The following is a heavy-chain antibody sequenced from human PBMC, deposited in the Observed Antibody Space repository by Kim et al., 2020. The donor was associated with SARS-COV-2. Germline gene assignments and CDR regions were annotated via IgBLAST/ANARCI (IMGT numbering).Heavy chain of an antibody. CDR2: T. J-gene: IGHJ5*01. CDR3: AKGYSANWFDS. V-gene: IGHV3-74*01. D-gene: IGHD5-12*01. Sequence: TRYADSAKGRFTISGDNAKNTLYLKMNNLRAGDTALYYCAKGYSANWFDSWGQGTQVTVSS.